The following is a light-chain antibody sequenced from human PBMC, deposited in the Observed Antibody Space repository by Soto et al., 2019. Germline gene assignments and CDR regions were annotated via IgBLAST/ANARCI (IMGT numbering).Light chain of an antibody. V-gene: IGKV1-39*01. J-gene: IGKJ4*01. CDR1: QNIDNY. Sequence: DIQMTQSPSSLSASLGDRVTITCRASQNIDNYLNWYQHKPGKAPKLLIYATSTLQSGVPSRFSGSGSATEFTLTISSLQPEDFATYFCQESYTGPAVSFGGGTKVEIK. CDR3: QESYTGPAVS. CDR2: ATS.